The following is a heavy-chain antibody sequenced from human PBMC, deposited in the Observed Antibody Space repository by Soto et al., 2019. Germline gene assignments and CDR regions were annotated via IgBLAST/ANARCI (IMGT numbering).Heavy chain of an antibody. CDR2: IYYSGST. J-gene: IGHJ4*02. CDR1: GGSISSYY. D-gene: IGHD2-15*01. V-gene: IGHV4-59*01. CDR3: ARARGWWELDY. Sequence: LSLTCTVSGGSISSYYWSWIRQPPGKGLEWIGYIYYSGSTNYNPSLKSRVTISVDTSKNQFSLKLSSVTAADTAVYYCARARGWWELDYWGQGTLVTVSS.